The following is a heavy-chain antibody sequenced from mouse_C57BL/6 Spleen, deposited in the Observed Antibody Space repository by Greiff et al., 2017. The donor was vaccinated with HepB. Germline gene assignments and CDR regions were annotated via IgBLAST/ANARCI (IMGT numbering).Heavy chain of an antibody. V-gene: IGHV1-4*01. CDR3: ARTGYYGSSYDYAMDY. CDR2: INPSSGYT. Sequence: QVQLQQSGAELARPGASVKMSCKASGYTFTSYTMHWVKQRPGQGLEWIGYINPSSGYTKYNQKFKDKATLTADKSSSTAYMQLSSLTSEDSAVYYCARTGYYGSSYDYAMDYWGQGTSVTVSS. D-gene: IGHD1-1*01. CDR1: GYTFTSYT. J-gene: IGHJ4*01.